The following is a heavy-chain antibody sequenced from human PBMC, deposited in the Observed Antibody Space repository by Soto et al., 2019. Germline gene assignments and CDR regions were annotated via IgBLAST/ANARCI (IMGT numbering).Heavy chain of an antibody. CDR1: GGSVSSGSYY. J-gene: IGHJ4*02. D-gene: IGHD4-17*01. Sequence: SETLSLTCTVSGGSVSSGSYYWSWIRQPPGKGLEWIGYIYYSGSTNYNPSLKSRVTISVDTSKNQFSLKLSSVTAADTAVYYCARVNDYGDQGNYFDYWGQGTLVTVPS. V-gene: IGHV4-61*01. CDR2: IYYSGST. CDR3: ARVNDYGDQGNYFDY.